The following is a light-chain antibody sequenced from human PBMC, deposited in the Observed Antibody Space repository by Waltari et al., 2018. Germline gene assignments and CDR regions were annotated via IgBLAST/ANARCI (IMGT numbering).Light chain of an antibody. V-gene: IGKV3-20*01. CDR1: QSIGRY. CDR3: QKHDRLPAT. J-gene: IGKJ1*01. CDR2: GAS. Sequence: EIVLTQSPDTLSLSPGERATLSCRASQSIGRYLVWYQQKPGQAPRLLIYGASTMASGIPDRFSGSGSGTDFSLTISRLEPEDFAVYHCQKHDRLPATFGQGTKVEIK.